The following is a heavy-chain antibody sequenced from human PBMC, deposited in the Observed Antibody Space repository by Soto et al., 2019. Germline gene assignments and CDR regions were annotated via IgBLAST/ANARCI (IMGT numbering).Heavy chain of an antibody. D-gene: IGHD6-13*01. CDR1: GGSISSGGYS. V-gene: IGHV4-30-2*01. CDR3: ARGGIAAAGTNWFDP. Sequence: SETLSLTCAVSGGSISSGGYSWSWIRQPPGKGLEWIGYIYHSGSTYYNPSLKIRVTISVDRSKNQFARKLSSVTAAETAVYYCARGGIAAAGTNWFDPWGQGTLVTVSS. J-gene: IGHJ5*02. CDR2: IYHSGST.